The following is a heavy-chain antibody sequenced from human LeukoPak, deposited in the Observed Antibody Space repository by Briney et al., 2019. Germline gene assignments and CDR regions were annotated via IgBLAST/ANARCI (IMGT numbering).Heavy chain of an antibody. CDR3: ARDGPWGEDAFDI. CDR1: GFTFSSYW. D-gene: IGHD3-16*01. CDR2: INQDGSEK. Sequence: GGSLRLSCAASGFTFSSYWMNWVRQAPGKGLEWVANINQDGSEKYYVDSVKGRFTISRDNAKNSLYLQMNSLRAEDRAVYYCARDGPWGEDAFDIWGQGTMVTVSS. J-gene: IGHJ3*02. V-gene: IGHV3-7*01.